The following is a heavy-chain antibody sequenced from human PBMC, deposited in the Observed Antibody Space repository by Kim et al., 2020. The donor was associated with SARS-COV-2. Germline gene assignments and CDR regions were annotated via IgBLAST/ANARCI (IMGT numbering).Heavy chain of an antibody. CDR3: ARARGSAAPDY. Sequence: IYYADSVKGRFTISRDNAKNSLYLQMNSLRAEDTAVYYCARARGSAAPDYWGQGTLVTVSS. D-gene: IGHD3-10*01. J-gene: IGHJ4*02. CDR2: I. V-gene: IGHV3-21*01.